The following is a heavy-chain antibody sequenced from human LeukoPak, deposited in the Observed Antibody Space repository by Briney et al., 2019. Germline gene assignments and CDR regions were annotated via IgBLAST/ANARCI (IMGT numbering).Heavy chain of an antibody. CDR2: IYYTGST. Sequence: SETLSLTCTVSGGSISSSSYSWGWIRQPPGKGLEWIGNIYYTGSTYYNPSLKSRVTISVDTSKNQFSLKLSSVTAADTAVYYCARHPNRYFMQLDYWGQGTLVTVSS. J-gene: IGHJ4*02. D-gene: IGHD2-21*01. V-gene: IGHV4-39*01. CDR1: GGSISSSSYS. CDR3: ARHPNRYFMQLDY.